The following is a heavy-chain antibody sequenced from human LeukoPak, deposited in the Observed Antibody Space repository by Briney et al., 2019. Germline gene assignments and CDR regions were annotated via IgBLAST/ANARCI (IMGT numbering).Heavy chain of an antibody. D-gene: IGHD3-9*01. V-gene: IGHV1-68*01. J-gene: IGHJ5*02. CDR3: YSKGRLGCRVGNWFDP. Sequence: ASVKVSCKASGYTFTYCSLHWLQQAPGQGLERMRWITLYNGNTNYAKKFQGRVTITRDMSLRTAYIELSSLRFRDAILTGYYSKGRLGCRVGNWFDPWGQGTLVTVSS. CDR2: ITLYNGNT. CDR1: GYTFTYCS.